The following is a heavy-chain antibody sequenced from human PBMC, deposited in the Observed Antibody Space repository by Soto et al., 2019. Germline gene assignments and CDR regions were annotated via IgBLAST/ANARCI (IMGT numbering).Heavy chain of an antibody. Sequence: QVQLVESGGGVVQPGRSLRLSCAASGFTFSSYAMHWVRQAPGKGLEWVAVISYDGSNKYYADSVKGRFTISRDNSKNTLYMKMNSLRAEDTAVYYCAREVRELRPTAFDIWGQGQWSPSLQ. CDR1: GFTFSSYA. D-gene: IGHD1-26*01. V-gene: IGHV3-30-3*01. CDR2: ISYDGSNK. CDR3: AREVRELRPTAFDI. J-gene: IGHJ3*02.